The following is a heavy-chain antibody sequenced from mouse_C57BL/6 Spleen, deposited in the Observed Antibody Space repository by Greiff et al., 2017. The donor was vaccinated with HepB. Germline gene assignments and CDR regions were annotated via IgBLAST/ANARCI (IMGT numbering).Heavy chain of an antibody. CDR3: ARGRLFPHFDY. CDR2: INPSSGYT. D-gene: IGHD1-1*01. V-gene: IGHV1-7*01. Sequence: VQLQQSGAALAKPGASVKLSCKASGYTFTSYWMHWVQPRPGQGLEWIGYINPSSGYTKYNQKFKDKATLTADKSSSTAHMQLSSPTYEDSAVYYCARGRLFPHFDYWNQGTTLTVSS. CDR1: GYTFTSYW. J-gene: IGHJ2*01.